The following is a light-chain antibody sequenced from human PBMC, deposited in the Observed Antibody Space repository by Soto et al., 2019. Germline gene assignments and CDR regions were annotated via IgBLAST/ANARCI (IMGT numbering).Light chain of an antibody. J-gene: IGKJ3*01. V-gene: IGKV1-27*01. CDR2: GAS. CDR1: QDISNF. Sequence: DIQMTQSPSSLSASVGDRVTITCRASQDISNFLVWFQQRPGKVPNLLIYGASTLQSGVPSRFSGSGSWTDFTLTISSLQAEDVAIYFCQKYNSAPFAFGPGTTVDIK. CDR3: QKYNSAPFA.